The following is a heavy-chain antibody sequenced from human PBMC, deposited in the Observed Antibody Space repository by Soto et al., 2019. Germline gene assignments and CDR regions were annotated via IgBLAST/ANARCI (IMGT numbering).Heavy chain of an antibody. J-gene: IGHJ5*02. V-gene: IGHV1-69*08. CDR1: GGTFSSYT. D-gene: IGHD3-10*01. Sequence: QVQLVQSGAEVKKPGSSVKVSCKASGGTFSSYTISWVRQAPGQGLEWMGRIIPILGIANYAQKFQGRVTITADKSTSTGYMELSSLRSEDTTVYYCARDPQYYGSGRVWFDPWGQGTLVTVSS. CDR3: ARDPQYYGSGRVWFDP. CDR2: IIPILGIA.